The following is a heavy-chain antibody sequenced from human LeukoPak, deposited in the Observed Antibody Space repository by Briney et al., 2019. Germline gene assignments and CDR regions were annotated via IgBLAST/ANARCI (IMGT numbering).Heavy chain of an antibody. CDR2: FGPEDGET. CDR3: ATLSGSYYSGNWFDP. Sequence: ASVKVSCKVSGYTLTELSMHWVRQAPGKGLEWMGGFGPEDGETIYAQKFQGRVTMTEDTSTDTAYMELSSLRSEDTAVYYCATLSGSYYSGNWFDPWGQGTLVTVSS. J-gene: IGHJ5*02. D-gene: IGHD1-26*01. CDR1: GYTLTELS. V-gene: IGHV1-24*01.